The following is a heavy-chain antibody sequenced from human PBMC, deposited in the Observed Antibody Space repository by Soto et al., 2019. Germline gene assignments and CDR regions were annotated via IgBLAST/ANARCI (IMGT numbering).Heavy chain of an antibody. V-gene: IGHV1-2*02. CDR3: AGDLVVHSTYTNWFDP. CDR2: INPNSGGT. D-gene: IGHD1-1*01. Sequence: ASVKVSCKASGYTFTGYYMHWVRQAPGQGLEWMGWINPNSGGTNYAQKFQGRVTMTRDTSISTAYMELSRLRSDDTAVYYCAGDLVVHSTYTNWFDPWGQGTLVTVSS. CDR1: GYTFTGYY. J-gene: IGHJ5*02.